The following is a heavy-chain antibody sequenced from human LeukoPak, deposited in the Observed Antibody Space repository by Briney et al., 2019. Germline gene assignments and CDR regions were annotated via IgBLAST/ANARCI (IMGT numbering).Heavy chain of an antibody. CDR1: GYTFTDYY. Sequence: ASMKVSCKASGYTFTDYYMHWVRQAPGQGLEWMGWIDPRSGGTNFARKFQGRVTMTRDTSISTAYMELSRLSSDDTAVYYCARDAPHNWFDPWGQGTLVTVSS. J-gene: IGHJ5*02. CDR3: ARDAPHNWFDP. CDR2: IDPRSGGT. V-gene: IGHV1-2*02.